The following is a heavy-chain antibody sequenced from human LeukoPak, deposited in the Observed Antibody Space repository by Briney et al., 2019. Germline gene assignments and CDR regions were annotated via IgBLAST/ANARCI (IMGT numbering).Heavy chain of an antibody. CDR1: GFTFSSFA. CDR2: ISETGGTT. Sequence: GGSLRLSCAASGFTFSSFAVSWVRQAPGKGLEWVSGISETGGTTWHADSVKGRLTISRDNSKNTLYLQMNTLRAEDTAIYYCAKDYRGQDSLFDYWGQGTLVIVSS. J-gene: IGHJ4*02. V-gene: IGHV3-23*01. D-gene: IGHD3-10*01. CDR3: AKDYRGQDSLFDY.